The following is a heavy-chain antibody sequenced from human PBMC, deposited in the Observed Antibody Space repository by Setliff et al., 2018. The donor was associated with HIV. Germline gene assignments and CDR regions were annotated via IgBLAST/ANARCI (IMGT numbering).Heavy chain of an antibody. CDR3: AATEGDWDRLLDAFDI. CDR1: GYTFSDYY. D-gene: IGHD2-21*02. Sequence: SVKVSCKASGYTFSDYYIHWVRQAPGQGLEWMGWIVVGSGATNYAQKFQERVTITRDMSTRTAYMEMSSLKYEDTAVYYCAATEGDWDRLLDAFDIWGQGTMFTVSS. CDR2: IVVGSGAT. V-gene: IGHV1-58*02. J-gene: IGHJ3*02.